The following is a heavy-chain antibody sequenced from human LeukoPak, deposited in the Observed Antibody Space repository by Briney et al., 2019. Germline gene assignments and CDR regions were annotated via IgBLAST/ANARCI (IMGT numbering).Heavy chain of an antibody. Sequence: GRSLRLSCAASGFTFDDYAMHWVRQAPGTGLEWVSGISWNSGSIGYADSVKGRFTISRDNAKNSLYLQMNSLRAEDTALYYCAKVYGSGSYGYYYGMDVWGQGTTVTVSS. CDR1: GFTFDDYA. CDR2: ISWNSGSI. V-gene: IGHV3-9*01. CDR3: AKVYGSGSYGYYYGMDV. D-gene: IGHD3-10*01. J-gene: IGHJ6*02.